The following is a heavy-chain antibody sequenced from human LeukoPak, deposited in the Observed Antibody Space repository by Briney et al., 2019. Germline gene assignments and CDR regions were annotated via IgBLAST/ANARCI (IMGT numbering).Heavy chain of an antibody. CDR3: ARGEWLFPFDY. Sequence: SETLSLTCTVSGGSISSYFWSWIRQPAGKGLEWIGRIYTSGSTDYNPSLKSRVTLSVDTSKNQFSLKLSSVTAADTAVYYCARGEWLFPFDYWGQGTLVTVSS. J-gene: IGHJ4*02. D-gene: IGHD3-3*01. V-gene: IGHV4-4*07. CDR2: IYTSGST. CDR1: GGSISSYF.